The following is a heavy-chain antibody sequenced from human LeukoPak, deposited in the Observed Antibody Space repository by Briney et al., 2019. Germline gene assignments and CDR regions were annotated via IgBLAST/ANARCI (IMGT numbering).Heavy chain of an antibody. CDR1: GGSISSYY. V-gene: IGHV4-59*08. CDR2: IYYSGST. J-gene: IGHJ4*02. CDR3: ARHVSGSNGGGTFDY. D-gene: IGHD1-26*01. Sequence: SETLSLTCTVSGGSISSYYWSWIRQPPGKGLEWIGYIYYSGSTNYNPSLKSRVTISVDTSKNQFSLKLSSVTAADTAVYYCARHVSGSNGGGTFDYWGQGTLVTVSS.